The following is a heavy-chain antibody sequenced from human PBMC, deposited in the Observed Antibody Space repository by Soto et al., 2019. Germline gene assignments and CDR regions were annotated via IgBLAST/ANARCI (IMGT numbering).Heavy chain of an antibody. J-gene: IGHJ3*02. CDR2: IYWDDDK. CDR1: GFSLSTSGVG. CDR3: AHSYYDSSGNPHAFDI. D-gene: IGHD3-22*01. Sequence: QITLKESGPTLVKPTQTLTLTCTFSGFSLSTSGVGVGWIRQPPGKALEWLALIYWDDDKRYSPSLKSRLTTTKDTSKIQVVLTMTNMDPVDTATYYRAHSYYDSSGNPHAFDIWGQGTMVTVSS. V-gene: IGHV2-5*02.